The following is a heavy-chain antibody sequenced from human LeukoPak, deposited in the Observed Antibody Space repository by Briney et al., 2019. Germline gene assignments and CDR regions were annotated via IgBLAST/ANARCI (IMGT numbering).Heavy chain of an antibody. CDR2: IYYSGST. CDR3: ARDSNIARFYL. J-gene: IGHJ5*02. D-gene: IGHD4-11*01. CDR1: GGSISSYY. V-gene: IGHV4-59*12. Sequence: SETLSLTCTVSGGSISSYYWSWIRQPPGKGLEWIGYIYYSGSTYYNPSLQSRVTISVDTSKNQFSLKLNSVTAADTAVYFCARDSNIARFYLWGQGTLVTVSS.